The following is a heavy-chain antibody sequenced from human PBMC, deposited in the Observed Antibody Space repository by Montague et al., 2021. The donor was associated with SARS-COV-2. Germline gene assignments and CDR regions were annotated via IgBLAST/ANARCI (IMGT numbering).Heavy chain of an antibody. CDR1: GFSFSSYA. J-gene: IGHJ5*02. Sequence: SLRLSCAASGFSFSSYAMHWVRQPPGKGLEWLAVISFDGNDRYYAGSLRGRFTISRDNSKDTLYLQLTDLRSDDTGVYYCARVAQLLFGNPQNLFDPWGQEPWSLSPQ. CDR3: ARVAQLLFGNPQNLFDP. CDR2: ISFDGNDR. D-gene: IGHD4-23*01. V-gene: IGHV3-30-3*01.